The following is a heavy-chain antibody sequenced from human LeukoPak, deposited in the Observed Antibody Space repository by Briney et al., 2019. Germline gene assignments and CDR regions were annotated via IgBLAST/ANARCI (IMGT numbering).Heavy chain of an antibody. V-gene: IGHV3-48*03. CDR3: ARDRYDNSGYHDY. CDR1: GFSFSSYE. D-gene: IGHD3-22*01. CDR2: ISSSGSTI. Sequence: GGSLRLSCAASGFSFSSYEMNWVRQAPGKGLEWGSYISSSGSTIYYADSVKGRFTISRDNAKNSLYLQMNSLRAEDTAVYYCARDRYDNSGYHDYWGQGTLVTVSA. J-gene: IGHJ4*02.